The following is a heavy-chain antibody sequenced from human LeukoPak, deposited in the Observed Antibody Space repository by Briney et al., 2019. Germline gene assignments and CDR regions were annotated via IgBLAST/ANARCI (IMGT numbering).Heavy chain of an antibody. CDR1: GFTFSSYA. Sequence: GGSLRLSCAASGFTFSSYAMHGVRQARAKGVGGVAVISYDGSNKYYADSVKGRFTISRDNSKNTLYLQMNSLRAEDTAVYYCARVEYSSSSFDYWGQGTLVTVSS. CDR3: ARVEYSSSSFDY. V-gene: IGHV3-30-3*01. J-gene: IGHJ4*02. D-gene: IGHD6-6*01. CDR2: ISYDGSNK.